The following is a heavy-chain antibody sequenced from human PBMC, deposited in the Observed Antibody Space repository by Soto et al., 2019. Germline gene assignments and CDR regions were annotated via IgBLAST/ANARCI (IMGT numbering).Heavy chain of an antibody. Sequence: PGGSLRPSCAVAGFTFIRFCIDWVQPAPGDGLEWVAVIWYDGSNKYYADSVNGRFTISRDNSKNALYLQMNSLRAEDTAVYYCARVQGYSSGWCSVYLDYWGQGTLVTVSS. J-gene: IGHJ4*02. CDR2: IWYDGSNK. V-gene: IGHV3-33*07. CDR3: ARVQGYSSGWCSVYLDY. CDR1: GFTFIRFC. D-gene: IGHD6-19*01.